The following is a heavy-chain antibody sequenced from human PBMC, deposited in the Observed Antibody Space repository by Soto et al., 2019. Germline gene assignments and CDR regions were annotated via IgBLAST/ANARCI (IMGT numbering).Heavy chain of an antibody. J-gene: IGHJ4*02. CDR3: AKGKQWELPIDY. Sequence: GGSLRLSCAASGFTFSSYAMSWVRQAPGKGLEWVSVISGSGDKTYYADSVKGRFTISRDNSKNTLYLQMNSLRAEDAAVYYCAKGKQWELPIDYWGQGTLVTVSS. CDR2: ISGSGDKT. V-gene: IGHV3-23*01. CDR1: GFTFSSYA. D-gene: IGHD1-26*01.